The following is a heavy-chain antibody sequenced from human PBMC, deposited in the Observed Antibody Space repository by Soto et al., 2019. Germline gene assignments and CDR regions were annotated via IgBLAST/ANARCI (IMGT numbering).Heavy chain of an antibody. CDR2: IIPIFGTA. V-gene: IGHV1-69*13. D-gene: IGHD3-22*01. CDR3: ARGRLLVYDSSGPDYFDY. CDR1: GGTFSSYA. Sequence: GASVKVSCKASGGTFSSYAISWVRQAPGQGLEWMGGIIPIFGTANYAQEFQGRVTITADESTSTAYMELSSLRSEDTAVYYCARGRLLVYDSSGPDYFDYWGQGTLVTVSS. J-gene: IGHJ4*02.